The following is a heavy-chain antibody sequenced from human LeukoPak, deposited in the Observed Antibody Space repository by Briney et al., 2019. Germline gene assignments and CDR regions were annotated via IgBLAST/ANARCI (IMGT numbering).Heavy chain of an antibody. D-gene: IGHD6-6*01. Sequence: GGSLRLSCTASGFSFSGHWMHWARQLPGKGLVWVSRISPTGSTSYADSVKGRFTASRDNAKNTLYLQVNNLRAEDTAVYYCARGPNSNWSGLDFWGQGTLLTVSS. CDR1: GFSFSGHW. CDR2: ISPTGST. V-gene: IGHV3-74*01. CDR3: ARGPNSNWSGLDF. J-gene: IGHJ4*02.